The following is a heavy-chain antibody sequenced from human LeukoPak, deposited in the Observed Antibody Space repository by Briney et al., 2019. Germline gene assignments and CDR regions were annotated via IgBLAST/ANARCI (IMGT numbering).Heavy chain of an antibody. Sequence: GRSLRLSCAASGFTFDDYAMHWVRQAPGKGLGWVSGISWNSGSIGYADSVKGRFTISRDNAKNSLYLQMYSLRAEDTALYYCAKSQVTTSPGAFDIWGQGTMVTVSS. CDR3: AKSQVTTSPGAFDI. CDR1: GFTFDDYA. D-gene: IGHD4-17*01. J-gene: IGHJ3*02. V-gene: IGHV3-9*01. CDR2: ISWNSGSI.